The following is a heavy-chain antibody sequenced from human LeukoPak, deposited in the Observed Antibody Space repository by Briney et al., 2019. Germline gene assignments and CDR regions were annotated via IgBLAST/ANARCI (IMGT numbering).Heavy chain of an antibody. J-gene: IGHJ4*02. Sequence: SETQSLTCAVYGGSLSGYYWSWLRHPPGKGLEWLGEINQSESTNYNPSLKSRVTISVDTSKNQLSLKLSSMTAADTAVYYCARQWLVSPLFDYWGQGTLVTVSS. CDR3: ARQWLVSPLFDY. CDR2: INQSEST. CDR1: GGSLSGYY. V-gene: IGHV4-34*01. D-gene: IGHD6-19*01.